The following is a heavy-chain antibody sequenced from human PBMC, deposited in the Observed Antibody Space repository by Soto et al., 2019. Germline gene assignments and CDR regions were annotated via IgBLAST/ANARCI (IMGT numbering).Heavy chain of an antibody. CDR3: VRGGERNTDTHLKRPFDP. J-gene: IGHJ5*02. Sequence: ASVKVSCKASGYTFTDYFIHWVRQAPGQGLEWMGWISPNNGDRISAQKFQGRVTMTRDTSINTAYMELSRLRSDDMAVYYCVRGGERNTDTHLKRPFDPWGQGTLVTVSS. CDR2: ISPNNGDR. D-gene: IGHD3-10*01. V-gene: IGHV1-2*02. CDR1: GYTFTDYF.